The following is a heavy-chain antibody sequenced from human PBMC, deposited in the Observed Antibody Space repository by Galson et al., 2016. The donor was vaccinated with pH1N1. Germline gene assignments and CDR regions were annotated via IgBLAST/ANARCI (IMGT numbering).Heavy chain of an antibody. CDR3: ARGRAKGVAGAGSSPYYLDF. D-gene: IGHD6-13*01. Sequence: TLSLTCTVSSGSVSGANYYWTWIRQSAGKGLEWIGRIYFSGSTSYNPSLRGRVSISVDTSKNQFSLDLTSVTAADTAVYYCARGRAKGVAGAGSSPYYLDFWGLGTRVTVSS. V-gene: IGHV4-61*02. CDR2: IYFSGST. J-gene: IGHJ4*02. CDR1: SGSVSGANYY.